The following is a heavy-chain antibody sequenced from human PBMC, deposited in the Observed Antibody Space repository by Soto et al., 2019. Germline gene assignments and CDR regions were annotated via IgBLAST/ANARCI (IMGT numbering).Heavy chain of an antibody. CDR1: GFTFKNNG. CDR3: AKDLALGFWSGNYYFDH. J-gene: IGHJ4*02. V-gene: IGHV3-30*18. Sequence: QVQLVESGGGVVQPGRSLRLSCAASGFTFKNNGMHWVRQAPGKGLEWVAIISYHGNNQFYADSVKGRFTISRDNSNNTLYLEMNSLRPEDTAVSYCAKDLALGFWSGNYYFDHWGQGTLVTVSS. CDR2: ISYHGNNQ. D-gene: IGHD3-3*01.